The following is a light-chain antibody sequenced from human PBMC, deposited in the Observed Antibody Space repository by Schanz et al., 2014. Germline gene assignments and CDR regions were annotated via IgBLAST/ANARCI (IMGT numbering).Light chain of an antibody. V-gene: IGKV3-20*01. CDR2: AAS. J-gene: IGKJ1*01. Sequence: EIVLTQSPSTLSLSPGEGVTLSCRASEPVGSDYVAWYQQKPDQAPRLLIDAASTRVTGVPDRFRGSGSVTKFTLTISSLEPEDYXXYYCHQYGTSWWTFGQGTKVEVK. CDR1: EPVGSDY. CDR3: HQYGTSWWT.